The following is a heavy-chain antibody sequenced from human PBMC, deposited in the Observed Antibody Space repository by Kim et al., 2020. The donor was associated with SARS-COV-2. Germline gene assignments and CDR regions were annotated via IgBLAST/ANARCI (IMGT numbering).Heavy chain of an antibody. J-gene: IGHJ4*02. Sequence: SETLSLTCTVSGGSISSYYWSWIRQPPGKGLEWIGYIYYSGSTNYNPSLKSRVTISVDTSKNQFSLKLSSVTAADTAVYYCARDGTVAGGFDYWGQGTLV. V-gene: IGHV4-59*01. CDR2: IYYSGST. CDR1: GGSISSYY. D-gene: IGHD6-19*01. CDR3: ARDGTVAGGFDY.